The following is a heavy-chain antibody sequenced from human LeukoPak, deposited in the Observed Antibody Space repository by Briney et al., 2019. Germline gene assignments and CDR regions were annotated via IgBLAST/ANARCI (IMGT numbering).Heavy chain of an antibody. CDR2: ILGSGGGGST. D-gene: IGHD3-3*01. CDR1: GFTFSSYA. J-gene: IGHJ4*02. CDR3: AKEEWLGKMNYFDY. V-gene: IGHV3-23*01. Sequence: GGSPRLSCVASGFTFSSYAMSWVRQGPGKGLEWVSSILGSGGGGSTYYADSVKGRFTISRDNSKNRLYLQMNSLRAEDTAVYYCAKEEWLGKMNYFDYWGQGTLVTVSS.